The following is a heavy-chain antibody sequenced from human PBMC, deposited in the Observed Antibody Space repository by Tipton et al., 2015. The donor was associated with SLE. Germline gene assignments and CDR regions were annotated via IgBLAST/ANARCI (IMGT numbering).Heavy chain of an antibody. Sequence: TLSLTCTVSGGSISSSSYYWGWIRQPPGKGLEWIGSIYYSGSTYYNPSLKSRVTISVDKSKNQFSLKLSSVTAADTAVYYCARGPEQWLVNPHYFDYWGQGTLVTVSS. J-gene: IGHJ4*02. CDR3: ARGPEQWLVNPHYFDY. V-gene: IGHV4-39*07. CDR2: IYYSGST. D-gene: IGHD6-19*01. CDR1: GGSISSSSYY.